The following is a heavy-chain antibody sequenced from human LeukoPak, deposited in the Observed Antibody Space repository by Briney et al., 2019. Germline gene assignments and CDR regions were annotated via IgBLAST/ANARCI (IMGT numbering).Heavy chain of an antibody. J-gene: IGHJ4*02. D-gene: IGHD6-19*01. CDR2: SSSSSSTI. Sequence: GGSLRLSCAASGFTFSSYSMNWVRQAPGKGLEWVSYSSSSSSTIYYADSVKGRFTISRDNAKNSLYLQMNSLRAEDTALYYCAKLGDSSGWYRRRTDYWGQGTLVTVSS. CDR3: AKLGDSSGWYRRRTDY. CDR1: GFTFSSYS. V-gene: IGHV3-48*01.